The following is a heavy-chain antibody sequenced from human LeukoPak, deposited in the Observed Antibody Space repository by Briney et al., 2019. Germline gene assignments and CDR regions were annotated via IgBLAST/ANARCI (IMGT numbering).Heavy chain of an antibody. V-gene: IGHV3-7*01. CDR1: GFTFSSYW. D-gene: IGHD7-27*01. CDR3: TRASNWAWTY. Sequence: GGSLRLSCAASGFTFSSYWMNWARQAPGKGLEWVANIKQDGSEKYYLDPVKGRFTISRDNAGSSLYLQMDSLRAEDTAVYYCTRASNWAWTYWGQGTLVTVSS. J-gene: IGHJ4*02. CDR2: IKQDGSEK.